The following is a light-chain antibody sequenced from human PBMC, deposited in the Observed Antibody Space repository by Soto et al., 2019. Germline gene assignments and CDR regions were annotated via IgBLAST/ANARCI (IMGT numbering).Light chain of an antibody. CDR1: SSNIGAGYD. J-gene: IGLJ3*02. V-gene: IGLV1-40*01. CDR2: GNS. CDR3: QSYDSSLSVWV. Sequence: QPVLTQPPSVSGAPGQRVTISCTGSSSNIGAGYDVHWYQQLPGTAPKLLIYGNSNRPSGVPDRFSGSKSGTSASLAITGLQAEDEADYYCQSYDSSLSVWVFGGGTKLTV.